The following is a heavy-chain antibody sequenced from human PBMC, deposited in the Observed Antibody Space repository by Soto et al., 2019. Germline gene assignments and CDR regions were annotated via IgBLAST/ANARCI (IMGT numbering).Heavy chain of an antibody. Sequence: EVQLLESGGGLVQPGGSLRLSCAASGFTFSTYAMNWVRQAPGKGLEWVSAISGSGISTFYADSVKGRFTISRDDSKNTLYLQMNSLTLEDTAVYYCAKDRHYGDNLDYWGQGTLVTVSS. V-gene: IGHV3-23*01. D-gene: IGHD4-17*01. CDR2: ISGSGIST. CDR1: GFTFSTYA. CDR3: AKDRHYGDNLDY. J-gene: IGHJ4*02.